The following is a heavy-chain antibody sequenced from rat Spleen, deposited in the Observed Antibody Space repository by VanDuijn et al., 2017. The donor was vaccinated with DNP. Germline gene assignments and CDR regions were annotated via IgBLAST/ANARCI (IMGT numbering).Heavy chain of an antibody. Sequence: EVQLVESGGGLVQPGRSLKLSCATSGFTFSYFYMAWVRQAPKKGLEWVAAISPSGNRTYYPDSVKGRFTISRDNAKSSLYLQMNSLKSEDTATYFCARHGEFGLRDWFAYWGPGTLVPVSS. CDR2: ISPSGNRT. CDR1: GFTFSYFY. J-gene: IGHJ3*01. CDR3: ARHGEFGLRDWFAY. V-gene: IGHV5-25*01. D-gene: IGHD4-3*01.